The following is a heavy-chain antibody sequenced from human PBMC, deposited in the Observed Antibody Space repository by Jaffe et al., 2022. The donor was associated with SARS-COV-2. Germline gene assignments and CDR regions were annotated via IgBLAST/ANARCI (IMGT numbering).Heavy chain of an antibody. CDR1: GYSFSHYG. CDR2: ILPYNTKT. J-gene: IGHJ4*02. D-gene: IGHD5-12*01. Sequence: QVHLVQSGGEVKMPGASVKVSCKASGYSFSHYGIAWVRQAPGQGLEWMGWILPYNTKTDFAESLQGRVTLTTDTSTETVSMELKSLTSDDTAVYYCARVDPMAVAFDSWGQGTLVTVSS. V-gene: IGHV1-18*01. CDR3: ARVDPMAVAFDS.